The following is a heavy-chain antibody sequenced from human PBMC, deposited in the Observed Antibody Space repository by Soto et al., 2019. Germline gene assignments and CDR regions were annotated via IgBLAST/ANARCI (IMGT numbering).Heavy chain of an antibody. CDR3: ARPYDSSGYYPDY. CDR1: GFTFSSYW. D-gene: IGHD3-22*01. CDR2: INIDGIT. V-gene: IGHV3-74*01. Sequence: GGSLRLSCAASGFTFSSYWMHWVRQAPGKGLVWVSRINIDGITSYADSVKGRFTISRDNAKNSLYLQMNSLRAEDTAVYYCARPYDSSGYYPDYWGQGTLVTVSS. J-gene: IGHJ4*02.